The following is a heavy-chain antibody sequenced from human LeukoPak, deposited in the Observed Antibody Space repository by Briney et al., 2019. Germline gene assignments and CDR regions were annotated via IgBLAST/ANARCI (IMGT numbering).Heavy chain of an antibody. V-gene: IGHV3-30*03. CDR3: ALFDY. Sequence: RGSLRLSCAASGFTFSTYGINWVRQAPGKGLERVAAISSDGSITHYADSVKGRFTISRDNSKNTLYLEMSSLRAEDTAVYYCALFDYWGQGTLVTVSS. CDR1: GFTFSTYG. J-gene: IGHJ4*02. CDR2: ISSDGSIT.